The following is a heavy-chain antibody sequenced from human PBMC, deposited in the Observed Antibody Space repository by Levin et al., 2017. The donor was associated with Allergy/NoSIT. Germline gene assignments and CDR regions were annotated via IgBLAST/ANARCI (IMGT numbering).Heavy chain of an antibody. V-gene: IGHV3-72*01. D-gene: IGHD3-10*01. CDR3: ARGFGSGSPKHYSMDV. CDR1: GFTFSDHY. Sequence: GGSLRLSCAASGFTFSDHYMDWVRQAPGKGLEWVGRTRNKANSYTTEYAASVKGRFTISRDDSKNSLYLQMNSLKTEDTAVYYCARGFGSGSPKHYSMDVWGKGTTVTVSS. CDR2: TRNKANSYTT. J-gene: IGHJ6*03.